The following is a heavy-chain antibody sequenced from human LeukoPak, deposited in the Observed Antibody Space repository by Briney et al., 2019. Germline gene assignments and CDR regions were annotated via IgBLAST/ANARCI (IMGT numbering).Heavy chain of an antibody. J-gene: IGHJ4*02. V-gene: IGHV5-51*01. CDR3: VRPVNYGDHGDY. D-gene: IGHD4-17*01. Sequence: GESLKISCKGSGYSFSSYWIGWVRQMPGKGLEWMGVIYPGDSDTRYSPSFQGQATISADKSISTAYLQWSSLRASDTAMYYCVRPVNYGDHGDYWGQGTLVTVSS. CDR2: IYPGDSDT. CDR1: GYSFSSYW.